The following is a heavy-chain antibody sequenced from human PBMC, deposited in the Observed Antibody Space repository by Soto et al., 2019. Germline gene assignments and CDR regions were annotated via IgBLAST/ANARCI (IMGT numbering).Heavy chain of an antibody. CDR2: IYYSGST. V-gene: IGHV4-31*03. CDR1: SGSISSGGYY. J-gene: IGHJ6*02. CDR3: AREQLWLSDYGMDV. Sequence: PSETLSLTCTVSSGSISSGGYYWSWIRQHPGKGLEWIGYIYYSGSTYYNPSLKSRVTISVDTSKNQFSLKLSSVTAADTAVYYCAREQLWLSDYGMDVWGQGTTVTVSS. D-gene: IGHD5-18*01.